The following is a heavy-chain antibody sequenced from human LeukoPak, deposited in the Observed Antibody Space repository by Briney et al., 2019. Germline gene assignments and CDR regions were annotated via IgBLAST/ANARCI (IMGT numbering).Heavy chain of an antibody. J-gene: IGHJ4*02. V-gene: IGHV3-43*01. CDR1: GFTFRDFS. CDR2: ISGDGAVT. D-gene: IGHD2/OR15-2a*01. Sequence: PSGGSLRLSCAASGFTFRDFSMHWVRQAPGKGLEWVSLISGDGAVTHYADSMKGRFTISRDNNKNSLYLQMNSLSAEDTAFYYCAKGNNSLSFNSDYWGKGSLVTVSS. CDR3: AKGNNSLSFNSDY.